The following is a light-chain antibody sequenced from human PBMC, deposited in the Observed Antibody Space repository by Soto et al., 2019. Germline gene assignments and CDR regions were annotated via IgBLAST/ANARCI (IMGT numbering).Light chain of an antibody. J-gene: IGKJ1*01. CDR3: QQYGTTPQT. V-gene: IGKV3-20*01. Sequence: IVLTQSPGTLSLSPWERATLSCRASQSVTGRYLAWYQQRPGQAPRLLIYGASSRATGIPDRFSGSGSGTDFTLTISRLEPEDFVVYYCQQYGTTPQTFGQGTKVDIK. CDR1: QSVTGRY. CDR2: GAS.